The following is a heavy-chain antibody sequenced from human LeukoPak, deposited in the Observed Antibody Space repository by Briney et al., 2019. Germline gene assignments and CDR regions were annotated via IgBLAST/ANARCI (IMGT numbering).Heavy chain of an antibody. D-gene: IGHD4-17*01. CDR1: GYSISSSNW. CDR2: IYYSGST. J-gene: IGHJ5*02. V-gene: IGHV4-28*03. CDR3: ARADHDYGDYLNWFDP. Sequence: SETLSLTCAVSGYSISSSNWWGWIRQPPGKGLEWIGYIYYSGSTYYNPSLKSRVTISVDTSKNQFSLKLSSVTAADTAVYYCARADHDYGDYLNWFDPWGQGTLVTVSS.